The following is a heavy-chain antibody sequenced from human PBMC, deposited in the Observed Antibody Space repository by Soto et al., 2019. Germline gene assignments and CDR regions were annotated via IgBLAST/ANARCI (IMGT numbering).Heavy chain of an antibody. D-gene: IGHD5-18*01. V-gene: IGHV1-18*01. Sequence: QVQLVQSGAEVKKPGASVKVSCKASGYTFASYGISWVRQAPGQGLEWMGWISAYNGNTTYAQNLQGRVTMTTDTSTSTDNMERRRQGSNDTGVYYCARGTGLPCGYGGQGTLVTVSS. J-gene: IGHJ4*02. CDR2: ISAYNGNT. CDR1: GYTFASYG. CDR3: ARGTGLPCGY.